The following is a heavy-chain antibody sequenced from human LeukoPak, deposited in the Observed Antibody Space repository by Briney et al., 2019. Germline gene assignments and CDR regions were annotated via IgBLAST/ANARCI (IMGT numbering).Heavy chain of an antibody. CDR3: ARVIVPSGYCTNGVCSPKFDY. CDR1: GGSFSGYY. CDR2: INHSGST. D-gene: IGHD2-8*01. Sequence: SETLSLTCAVYGGSFSGYYWSWIRQPPGKGLEWIGEINHSGSTNYNPSLKSRVTISVDTSKNQFSLKLSSVTAADTAVYYCARVIVPSGYCTNGVCSPKFDYWGQGTLVTVSS. J-gene: IGHJ4*02. V-gene: IGHV4-34*01.